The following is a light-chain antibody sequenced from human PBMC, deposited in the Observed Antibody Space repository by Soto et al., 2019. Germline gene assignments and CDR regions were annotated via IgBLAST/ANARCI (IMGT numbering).Light chain of an antibody. CDR1: QGISNY. V-gene: IGKV1-27*01. CDR2: AAS. J-gene: IGKJ3*01. Sequence: DIQMTQSPSSLSASVGDRVTITCRASQGISNYLAWYQQKPGKVPKLLIYAASTLQSGVPSRFRGSGSGTDFTLTISSLQPEDVATYYCQKYNSALGGFTFGPGTKVDIK. CDR3: QKYNSALGGFT.